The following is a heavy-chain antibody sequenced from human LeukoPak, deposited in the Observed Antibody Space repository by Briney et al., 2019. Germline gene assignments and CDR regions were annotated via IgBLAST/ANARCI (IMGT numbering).Heavy chain of an antibody. D-gene: IGHD3-3*01. Sequence: SETLSLTCAVYGGSFSVYYWSWTRQPPGKGLECIGEINHSGSTNYNPPLKSRVTISVDSPKNQFSLKLSSVTAADTAVYYCARDVWSGSNDAFDIWGQGTMVTVSS. J-gene: IGHJ3*02. CDR3: ARDVWSGSNDAFDI. V-gene: IGHV4-34*01. CDR2: INHSGST. CDR1: GGSFSVYY.